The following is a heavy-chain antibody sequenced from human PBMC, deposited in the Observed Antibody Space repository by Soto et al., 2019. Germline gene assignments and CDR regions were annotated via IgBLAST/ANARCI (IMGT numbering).Heavy chain of an antibody. Sequence: QLQLQESGPGLVKPSETLSLTCTVSGDSIYSSSYYWGWIRQPPGKGLEWIGGIFYSGSTYYNPSLKSRVTISVDTSKNQFSLKLTSVTAADTAVFYCARPKSSGWRGGFDYWGQGTLVTVSS. CDR1: GDSIYSSSYY. CDR2: IFYSGST. V-gene: IGHV4-39*01. CDR3: ARPKSSGWRGGFDY. D-gene: IGHD6-19*01. J-gene: IGHJ4*02.